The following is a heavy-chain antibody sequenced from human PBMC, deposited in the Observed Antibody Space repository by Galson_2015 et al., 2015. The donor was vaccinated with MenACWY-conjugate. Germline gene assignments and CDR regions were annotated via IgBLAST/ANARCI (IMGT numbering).Heavy chain of an antibody. CDR2: ISSSSNTI. CDR3: ARDPLGVRRFDY. Sequence: SLRLSCAASGFSFSSYRMNWVRQAPGKELESISYISSSSNTIYYADSVKGRFTISRDNAKNSLYLQMNSLRDEDTAVYYCARDPLGVRRFDYWGQGTLVTVSS. CDR1: GFSFSSYR. V-gene: IGHV3-48*02. D-gene: IGHD3-10*01. J-gene: IGHJ4*02.